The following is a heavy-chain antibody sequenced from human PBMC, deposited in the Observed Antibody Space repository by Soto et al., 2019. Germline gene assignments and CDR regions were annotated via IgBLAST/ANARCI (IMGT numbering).Heavy chain of an antibody. V-gene: IGHV1-46*01. CDR1: GYTFTSYY. J-gene: IGHJ4*02. Sequence: SVKVSCKASGYTFTSYYLHWVRQAPGQGLGWMGIIKPSGGSTSYAKKYKGRVTMTSDTSTGTVYMELCRLISEETAVYYCAKCKEDGGSDVFVSYYFDHWGQGTLVTVSS. D-gene: IGHD1-26*01. CDR3: AKCKEDGGSDVFVSYYFDH. CDR2: IKPSGGST.